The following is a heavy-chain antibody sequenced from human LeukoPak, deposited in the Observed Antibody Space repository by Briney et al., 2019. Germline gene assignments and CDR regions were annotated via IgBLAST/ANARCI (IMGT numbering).Heavy chain of an antibody. CDR1: GGTFSSYA. Sequence: SVKVSCKASGGTFSSYAINWVRQAPGQGLEWMGRIIPILDVANYAQKFQDRVTMTADKSTNTAYMEVSSLRSEDTAVYYCARGNFDSSGYHFDYWGQGTLVTVSS. D-gene: IGHD3-22*01. J-gene: IGHJ4*02. CDR3: ARGNFDSSGYHFDY. V-gene: IGHV1-69*04. CDR2: IIPILDVA.